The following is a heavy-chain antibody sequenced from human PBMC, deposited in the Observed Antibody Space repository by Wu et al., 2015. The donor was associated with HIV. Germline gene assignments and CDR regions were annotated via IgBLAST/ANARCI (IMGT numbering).Heavy chain of an antibody. V-gene: IGHV1-2*02. Sequence: QVQLVQSGAEVKKPGASVKVSCKASGYTFTGYYMHWVRQAPGQGLEWMGWINPNSGGTNYAQKFQGRVTMTRDTSISTAYMELSRLRSDDTAVYYCARGMRIQTFLVAAMVKNYFDYWGQGTLVTVSS. CDR3: ARGMRIQTFLVAAMVKNYFDY. CDR2: INPNSGGT. J-gene: IGHJ4*02. D-gene: IGHD5-18*01. CDR1: GYTFTGYY.